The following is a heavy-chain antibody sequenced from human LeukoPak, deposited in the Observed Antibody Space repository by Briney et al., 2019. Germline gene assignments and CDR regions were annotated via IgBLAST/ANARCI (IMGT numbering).Heavy chain of an antibody. CDR3: ARELLSYDSQGY. V-gene: IGHV1-18*01. Sequence: ASVNVSCKASGYTFTNYGISGLRQPPGQGLEWMGWINAYNGNTNYPQKLQGRVTMTTDISTSTAYMELRSLRSDDTAVYYCARELLSYDSQGYWGQGTLVTVSS. J-gene: IGHJ4*02. CDR1: GYTFTNYG. CDR2: INAYNGNT. D-gene: IGHD5-12*01.